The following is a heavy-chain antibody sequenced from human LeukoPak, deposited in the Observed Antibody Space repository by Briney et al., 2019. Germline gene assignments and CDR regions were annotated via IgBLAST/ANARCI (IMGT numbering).Heavy chain of an antibody. V-gene: IGHV3-74*01. CDR3: ARDPRNVGLAP. D-gene: IGHD2-15*01. J-gene: IGHJ5*02. Sequence: PGGSLRLSCAASGFTFSGYPIHWVRQAPGKGLMYISRNNGDGSTTNYADVVKGRFTMSRDNVKNTLYLQMNSLRVEDTAVYYCARDPRNVGLAPWGQGTLVTVSS. CDR2: NNGDGSTT. CDR1: GFTFSGYP.